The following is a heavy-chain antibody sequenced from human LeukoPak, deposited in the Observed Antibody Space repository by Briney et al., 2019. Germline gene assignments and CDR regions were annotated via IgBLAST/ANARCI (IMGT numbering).Heavy chain of an antibody. Sequence: GGSLRLSCAESGFSFSNYWMSWVRQAPGKGLEWVANIKEDGSEKNYVDSVKGRFTISRDNAKRSLYLQMNSLRADDTAVYYCAGDDGYSYAYAYWGQGTLVTVSS. CDR2: IKEDGSEK. D-gene: IGHD5-18*01. V-gene: IGHV3-7*05. CDR1: GFSFSNYW. CDR3: AGDDGYSYAYAY. J-gene: IGHJ4*02.